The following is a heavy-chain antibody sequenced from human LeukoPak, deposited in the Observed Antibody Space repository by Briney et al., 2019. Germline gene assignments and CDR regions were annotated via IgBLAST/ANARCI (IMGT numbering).Heavy chain of an antibody. CDR2: IYYSGST. V-gene: IGHV4-59*01. CDR3: ARAVGTAMVSSFDY. CDR1: GGSISNYY. D-gene: IGHD5-18*01. J-gene: IGHJ4*02. Sequence: SETLSLTCTVSGGSISNYYWSWIRQPPGKGLEWIGYIYYSGSTNYNPSLKSRVTISVDTSKNQFSLKLSSVTAADTAVYYCARAVGTAMVSSFDYWGQGTLVTVSS.